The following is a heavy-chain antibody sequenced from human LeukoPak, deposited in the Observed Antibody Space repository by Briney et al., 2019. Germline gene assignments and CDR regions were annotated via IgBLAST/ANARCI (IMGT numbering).Heavy chain of an antibody. V-gene: IGHV3-23*01. CDR2: ISGSGGST. D-gene: IGHD6-19*01. J-gene: IGHJ4*02. Sequence: LPGGSLRLSCAASGFTFSSYAMSWVRQAPGKGLEWVSVISGSGGSTYYADSVKGRFTISRDNSKNTLYLQMNSLRAEDTAVYYCAKDEAVAANPFRYWGQGTLVTVSS. CDR3: AKDEAVAANPFRY. CDR1: GFTFSSYA.